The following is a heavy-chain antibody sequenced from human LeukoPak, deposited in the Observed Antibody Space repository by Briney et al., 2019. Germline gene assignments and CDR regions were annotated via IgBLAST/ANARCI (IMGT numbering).Heavy chain of an antibody. Sequence: SETLSLTCAVYGGSFSGYYWSWIRQPPGKGLEWIGEINHSGSTNYNPSLKSRVTISVDTSKNQFSLKLSSVTAADTAVYYCARGLWFGELFPTHYFDYWGQGTLVTVSS. CDR1: GGSFSGYY. D-gene: IGHD3-10*01. CDR2: INHSGST. J-gene: IGHJ4*02. V-gene: IGHV4-34*01. CDR3: ARGLWFGELFPTHYFDY.